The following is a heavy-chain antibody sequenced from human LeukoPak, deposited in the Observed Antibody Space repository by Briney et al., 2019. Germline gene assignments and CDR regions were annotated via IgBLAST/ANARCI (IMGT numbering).Heavy chain of an antibody. J-gene: IGHJ5*02. CDR2: INHSGST. Sequence: PSETLSLTCAVYGGSFSGYYWSWIRQPPGKGLEWIGEINHSGSTNYNPSLKSRVTISVDTSKNQFSLKLSSVTAADTAVYYCARERPNTYYYGLGSYRFDPWGQGTLVTVSS. CDR1: GGSFSGYY. V-gene: IGHV4-34*01. D-gene: IGHD3-10*01. CDR3: ARERPNTYYYGLGSYRFDP.